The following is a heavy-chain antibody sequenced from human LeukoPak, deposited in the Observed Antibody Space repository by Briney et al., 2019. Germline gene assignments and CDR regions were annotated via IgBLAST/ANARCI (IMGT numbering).Heavy chain of an antibody. CDR1: GFTFSSYE. V-gene: IGHV3-48*03. J-gene: IGHJ6*03. Sequence: GGSLRLSCAASGFTFSSYEMNWVRQAPGKGLEWVSYISSSGSTIYYADSVKGRFTISRDNAKNSLYLQMNSLRAEDTALYYCAKDKFKGWAVGRVMDVWGKGTTVTISS. CDR2: ISSSGSTI. CDR3: AKDKFKGWAVGRVMDV. D-gene: IGHD6-19*01.